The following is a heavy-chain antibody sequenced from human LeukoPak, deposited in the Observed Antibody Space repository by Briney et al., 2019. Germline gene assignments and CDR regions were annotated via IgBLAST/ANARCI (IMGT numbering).Heavy chain of an antibody. D-gene: IGHD4-17*01. V-gene: IGHV3-48*01. Sequence: PVGSLRLSCAASGFTLSSYGMNWVRQAPGKGLEWVSYISSSSRIIYYADSVKGRFTISRDNAKNTLYLQMNSLRAEDMAVYYCARAHFRRTTVPEWGQGTLVTVSS. CDR2: ISSSSRII. CDR1: GFTLSSYG. CDR3: ARAHFRRTTVPE. J-gene: IGHJ4*02.